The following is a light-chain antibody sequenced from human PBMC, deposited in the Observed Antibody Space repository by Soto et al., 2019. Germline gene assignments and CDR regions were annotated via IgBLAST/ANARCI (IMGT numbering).Light chain of an antibody. V-gene: IGKV1-6*01. CDR1: QGIRND. CDR2: AAS. J-gene: IGKJ1*01. CDR3: LQHYKYPRT. Sequence: AIPMTQSPSSLSASVGDRVTIACRASQGIRNDLVWYQQKPGKAPNLLIYAASSLQSGVPSRFSGSGSGTDFTLTISSLQPEDFATYYCLQHYKYPRTFGQGTKVEIK.